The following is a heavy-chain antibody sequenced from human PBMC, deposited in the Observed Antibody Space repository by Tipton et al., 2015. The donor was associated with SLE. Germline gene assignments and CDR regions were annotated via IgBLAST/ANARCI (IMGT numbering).Heavy chain of an antibody. D-gene: IGHD6-13*01. Sequence: GLVKPSGTLSLTCTVSGGSISGYYWNWIRQPPGKGLEWIGYIYYSGSTNYNPSLKSRVTISVDTSKNQFSLKLSSVTAADTAVYYCARGRRGAAAGDYYYYYMDVWGKGTTVTVSS. CDR1: GGSISGYY. V-gene: IGHV4-59*01. CDR3: ARGRRGAAAGDYYYYYMDV. CDR2: IYYSGST. J-gene: IGHJ6*03.